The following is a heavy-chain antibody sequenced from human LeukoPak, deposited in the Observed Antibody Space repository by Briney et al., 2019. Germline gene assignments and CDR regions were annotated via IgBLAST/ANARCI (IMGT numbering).Heavy chain of an antibody. Sequence: SETLSLTCTVSGGSISSSSYYWGWIRQPPGKGLEWIGSIYYSGSTYYNPSLKSRVTISVDRSKNQFSLKLSSVTAADTAVYYCARVPPPDFLEWSIRLKAFDIWGQGTMVTVSS. J-gene: IGHJ3*02. V-gene: IGHV4-39*07. CDR2: IYYSGST. CDR3: ARVPPPDFLEWSIRLKAFDI. CDR1: GGSISSSSYY. D-gene: IGHD3-3*01.